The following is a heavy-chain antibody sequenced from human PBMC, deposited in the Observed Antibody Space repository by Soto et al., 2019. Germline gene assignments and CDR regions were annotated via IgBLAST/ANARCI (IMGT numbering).Heavy chain of an antibody. Sequence: GGSLRLSCAASGFTCSSYAMHWVRQAPGKGLEWVAVISYDGSNNYYADSVEGRFTIFRENSKNTLYLQKNSLRYDDAAVYYCAKAMGGIDDYFYVMGVWGQGTTVTVSS. J-gene: IGHJ6*02. CDR3: AKAMGGIDDYFYVMGV. CDR2: ISYDGSNN. V-gene: IGHV3-30-3*01. CDR1: GFTCSSYA. D-gene: IGHD5-12*01.